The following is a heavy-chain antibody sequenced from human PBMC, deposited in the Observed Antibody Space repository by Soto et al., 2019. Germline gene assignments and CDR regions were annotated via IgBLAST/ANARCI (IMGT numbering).Heavy chain of an antibody. V-gene: IGHV3-48*02. CDR1: GFTFSSDS. CDR2: ISSSSSTI. Sequence: GGSLRLSCAASGFTFSSDSMNWVRHAPGKGLEWVSYISSSSSTIYYADSVKGRFTISRDNAKNSLYLQMNSLRDEDTAVYYFSRESAALNWFDSRCQRSLVPVS. CDR3: SRESAALNWFDS. J-gene: IGHJ5*01. D-gene: IGHD2-2*01.